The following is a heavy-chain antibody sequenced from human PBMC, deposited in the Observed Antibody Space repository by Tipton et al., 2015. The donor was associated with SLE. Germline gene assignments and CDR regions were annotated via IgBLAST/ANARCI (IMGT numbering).Heavy chain of an antibody. CDR1: GCSFDLSA. V-gene: IGHV3-9*01. D-gene: IGHD3-22*01. J-gene: IGHJ4*02. CDR3: ARGFANSGYPDY. Sequence: SLRLSCSASGCSFDLSAMHWVRQCPGKGLAVVSGSSWNSGNVDFGDSVRGRFTISRGNSKNSLYLQMNSLRAEDTAMYYCARGFANSGYPDYWGQGTLVTVSS. CDR2: SSWNSGNV.